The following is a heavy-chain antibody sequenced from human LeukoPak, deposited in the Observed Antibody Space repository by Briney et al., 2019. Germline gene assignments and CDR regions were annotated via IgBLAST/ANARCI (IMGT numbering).Heavy chain of an antibody. CDR3: ARRSGYYYGMDV. J-gene: IGHJ6*02. D-gene: IGHD3-10*01. V-gene: IGHV4-59*08. CDR2: IYSSGST. Sequence: PSETLSFTCTGSGGSISSYYWTWIRQPPGKGLEWIGYIYSSGSTNYNPSLKSRVTISVDTSKNQFSLKLSAVTAADTAVYYCARRSGYYYGMDVWGQGTTVTVSS. CDR1: GGSISSYY.